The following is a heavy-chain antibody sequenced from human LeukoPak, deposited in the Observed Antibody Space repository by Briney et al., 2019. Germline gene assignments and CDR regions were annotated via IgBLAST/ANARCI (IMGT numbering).Heavy chain of an antibody. D-gene: IGHD5-18*01. CDR1: GGSVSNYY. CDR3: ARARYSYGSTNWFDP. Sequence: PSETLSLTCTVSGGSVSNYYWSWIRQPPGKGLEWIGNIYYSGSTNYNPSLKSRVTISVDTSKNQFSLKLSSVTAADTAVYYCARARYSYGSTNWFDPWGQGTLVTVSS. J-gene: IGHJ5*02. CDR2: IYYSGST. V-gene: IGHV4-59*02.